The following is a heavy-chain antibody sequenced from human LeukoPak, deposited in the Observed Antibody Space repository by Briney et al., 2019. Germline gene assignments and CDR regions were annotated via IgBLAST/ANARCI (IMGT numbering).Heavy chain of an antibody. V-gene: IGHV1-3*01. D-gene: IGHD6-6*01. CDR1: GYTFTSYA. Sequence: GASVKVSCKASGYTFTSYAMHWVRQAPGQRLEWMGWINAGNGNTKYSQKFQGRVTITRDTSTSTVYMELSSLRSEDTAVYYCARAMAARRGGNWFDPWGQGTLVTVSS. J-gene: IGHJ5*02. CDR3: ARAMAARRGGNWFDP. CDR2: INAGNGNT.